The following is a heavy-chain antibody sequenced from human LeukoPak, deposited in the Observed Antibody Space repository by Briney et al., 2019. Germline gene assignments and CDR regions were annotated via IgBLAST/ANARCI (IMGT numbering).Heavy chain of an antibody. CDR3: ARGIGYGGNPREDY. CDR2: INHSGST. CDR1: GGSFSGYY. D-gene: IGHD4-23*01. V-gene: IGHV4-34*01. Sequence: SETLSLTCAVYGGSFSGYYWSWIRQPPGKGLEWIGEINHSGSTNYNPSLKSRVTISVDTSKNQFSLKLSSVTAADTAVYYCARGIGYGGNPREDYWGQGTLVTVSS. J-gene: IGHJ4*02.